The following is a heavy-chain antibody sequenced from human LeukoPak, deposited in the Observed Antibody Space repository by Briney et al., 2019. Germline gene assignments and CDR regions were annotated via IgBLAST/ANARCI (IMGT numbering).Heavy chain of an antibody. D-gene: IGHD5-18*01. CDR2: INPNSGGT. CDR1: GYTFTGYY. Sequence: ASVKVSCKASGYTFTGYYMHWVRQAPGQGLEWMGWINPNSGGTNYAQKFQGRVTMTRDTSISTAYMELSRLRSDDTAVYYCARDKRTAMVLPDYWGQGTLATVSS. CDR3: ARDKRTAMVLPDY. V-gene: IGHV1-2*02. J-gene: IGHJ4*02.